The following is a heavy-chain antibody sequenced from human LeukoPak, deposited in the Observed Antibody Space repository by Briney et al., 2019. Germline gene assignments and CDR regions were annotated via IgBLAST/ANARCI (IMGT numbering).Heavy chain of an antibody. J-gene: IGHJ5*02. D-gene: IGHD2-15*01. CDR3: ARRIGYCSGGSWYDNWFDP. V-gene: IGHV5-51*01. CDR2: IYPGDSDT. CDR1: GYSFTSYW. Sequence: GESLKISCKGSGYSFTSYWIGWVRQMPGKGLEWMGIIYPGDSDTRYSPSFQGQVTISADKSISTAYLQWSSLKASDTAMYYCARRIGYCSGGSWYDNWFDPWGQGTLVTVSS.